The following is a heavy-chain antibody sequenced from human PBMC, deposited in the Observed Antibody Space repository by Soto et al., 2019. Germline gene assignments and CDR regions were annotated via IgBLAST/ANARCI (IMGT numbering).Heavy chain of an antibody. V-gene: IGHV3-11*01. Sequence: PGGSLRLSCAASGFTLSDYYMSWIRQAPGKGLEWVSYISSSGSTIYYADSVKGRFTISRDNAKNSLYLQMNSLRAEDTAVYYCAAKIQLWFWGGFDPWGQGTLVTVSS. J-gene: IGHJ5*02. CDR2: ISSSGSTI. D-gene: IGHD5-18*01. CDR3: AAKIQLWFWGGFDP. CDR1: GFTLSDYY.